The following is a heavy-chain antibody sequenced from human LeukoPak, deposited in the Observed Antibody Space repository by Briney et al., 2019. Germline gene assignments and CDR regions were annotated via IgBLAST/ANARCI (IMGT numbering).Heavy chain of an antibody. CDR3: AREVGATDDY. V-gene: IGHV3-21*01. Sequence: PGGSLSLSCAASGFTFSSYNMNWVRQAPGKGLEWVSSISGSSTYIYYADSVRGRFTISRDNAKHSLFLHMNSLRAEDTAVYYCAREVGATDDYWGQGTLVTVSS. CDR2: ISGSSTYI. D-gene: IGHD1-26*01. J-gene: IGHJ4*02. CDR1: GFTFSSYN.